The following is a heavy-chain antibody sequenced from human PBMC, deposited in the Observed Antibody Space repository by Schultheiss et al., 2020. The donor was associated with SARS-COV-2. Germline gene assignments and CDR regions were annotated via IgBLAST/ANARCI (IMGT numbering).Heavy chain of an antibody. CDR2: ISADNGNT. CDR1: GYTFTSYD. J-gene: IGHJ4*02. Sequence: ASVKVSCKASGYTFTSYDINWVRQAPGQGLEWMGWISADNGNTKYAQRLQDRVTMTTDTSTSTVYMELRSLRSDDTAVYYCARDVGAVAVDYWGQGTLVTVSS. D-gene: IGHD6-19*01. V-gene: IGHV1-18*01. CDR3: ARDVGAVAVDY.